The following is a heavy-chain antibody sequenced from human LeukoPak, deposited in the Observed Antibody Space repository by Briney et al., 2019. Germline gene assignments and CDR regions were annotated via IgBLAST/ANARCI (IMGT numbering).Heavy chain of an antibody. D-gene: IGHD2-8*01. CDR3: AKDGQPSTRSYLCTNGICYEDY. CDR1: GFTFSSYA. Sequence: GGSLRLSCEASGFTFSSYAMTWVRQAPGKGLEWVSSISGSGGYTYYTDSVQGRFTISRDNSKNTLFLKMNSLRAEDTAVYYCAKDGQPSTRSYLCTNGICYEDYWGQGTLVTVSS. CDR2: ISGSGGYT. J-gene: IGHJ4*02. V-gene: IGHV3-23*01.